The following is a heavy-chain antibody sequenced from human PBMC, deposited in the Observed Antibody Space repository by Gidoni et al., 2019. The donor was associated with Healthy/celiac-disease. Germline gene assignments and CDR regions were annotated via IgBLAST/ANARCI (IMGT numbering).Heavy chain of an antibody. CDR3: ARGQWLVREFDY. CDR2: IHHRGSN. V-gene: IGHV4-34*01. J-gene: IGHJ4*02. CDR1: GGSFRGYH. Sequence: QVQLQQWGAGLLKPSETLSLTCAVYGGSFRGYHWSWIRQPPGKGLEWTGEIHHRGSNNYNPSLKSRVTISVDTSKNQFSLKLSSVTAADTAVYYCARGQWLVREFDYWGQGTLVTVSS. D-gene: IGHD6-19*01.